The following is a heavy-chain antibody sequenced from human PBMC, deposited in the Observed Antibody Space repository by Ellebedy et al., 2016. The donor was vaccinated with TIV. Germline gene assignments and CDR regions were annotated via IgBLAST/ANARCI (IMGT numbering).Heavy chain of an antibody. CDR1: GSSISSDY. D-gene: IGHD2-2*01. CDR3: AFSAAMDAFDV. CDR2: IYYSGST. Sequence: MPGGSLRLSCTVSGSSISSDYWSWIRQPPGKGLEWIRYIYYSGSTNYNPSLKSRVTISIDTSRKQFSLKLSSVTAADTAVYYCAFSAAMDAFDVWGQGTMVTVSS. V-gene: IGHV4-59*01. J-gene: IGHJ3*01.